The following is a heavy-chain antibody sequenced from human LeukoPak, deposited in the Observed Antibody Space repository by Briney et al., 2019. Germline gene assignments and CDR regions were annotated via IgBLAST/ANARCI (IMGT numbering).Heavy chain of an antibody. V-gene: IGHV4-59*11. Sequence: SETLSLTCTVSGGPISSHYWSWIRQPPGKGLEWIGYISYIGCTNYSPSLKSRVTISVDTSKNQFSLKLSSVTAADTAVYYCARASPRYSSSRPKGDYYYYYMDVWGKGTTVTVSS. CDR3: ARASPRYSSSRPKGDYYYYYMDV. CDR2: ISYIGCT. D-gene: IGHD6-13*01. J-gene: IGHJ6*03. CDR1: GGPISSHY.